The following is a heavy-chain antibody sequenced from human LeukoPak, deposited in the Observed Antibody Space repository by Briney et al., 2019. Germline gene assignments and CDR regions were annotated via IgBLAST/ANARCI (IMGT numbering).Heavy chain of an antibody. CDR3: ATRSDYDILTGYSYHFDY. V-gene: IGHV4-34*01. J-gene: IGHJ4*02. CDR2: INHSGST. D-gene: IGHD3-9*01. Sequence: SETLSLTCAAYGGSFSGYYWSWIRQPPGKGLEWIGEINHSGSTNYNPSLKSRVTISVDTSKNQFSLKLSSVTAADTAVYYCATRSDYDILTGYSYHFDYWGQGTLVTVSS. CDR1: GGSFSGYY.